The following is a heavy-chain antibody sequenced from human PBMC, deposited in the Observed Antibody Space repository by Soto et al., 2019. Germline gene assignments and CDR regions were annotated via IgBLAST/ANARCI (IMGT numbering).Heavy chain of an antibody. Sequence: ASVKVSCKASGYTFTGYYMHWVRQAPGQGLEWMGWINPNSGGTNYAQKFQGWVTMTRDTSISTAYMELSRLRSDDTAVYYCARDKQLWPYYYYGMDFWGQAMTVTVS. CDR2: INPNSGGT. V-gene: IGHV1-2*04. J-gene: IGHJ6*02. CDR3: ARDKQLWPYYYYGMDF. CDR1: GYTFTGYY. D-gene: IGHD5-18*01.